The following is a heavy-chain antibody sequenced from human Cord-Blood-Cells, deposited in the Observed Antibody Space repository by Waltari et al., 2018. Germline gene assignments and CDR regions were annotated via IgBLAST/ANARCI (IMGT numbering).Heavy chain of an antibody. V-gene: IGHV5-51*01. CDR2: TYPFESDT. CDR1: GYSFTSYW. CDR3: ARGGSYYYYGMDV. J-gene: IGHJ6*02. Sequence: EVQLVQSGAEVKKPGESLKISCKGSGYSFTSYWIGWVRQMPGKGLEWMGTTYPFESDTKYSPSFQGQVTISADKSISTAYLQWSSLKASDTAMYYCARGGSYYYYGMDVWGQGTTVTVSS. D-gene: IGHD3-16*01.